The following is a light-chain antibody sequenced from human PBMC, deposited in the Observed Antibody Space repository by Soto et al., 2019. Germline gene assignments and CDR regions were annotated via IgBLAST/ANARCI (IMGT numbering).Light chain of an antibody. V-gene: IGKV1-5*01. CDR2: DAS. CDR1: QSVSGW. Sequence: IKMPQYTTTLSASVGDTVTVTCRASQSVSGWLAWYQQKPGEAPKLLIYDASALPRGVPSRFSGSGSGTKFTLTIAILQPDDFATYDCQLYATFSGTFGPGSKVDIK. CDR3: QLYATFSGT. J-gene: IGKJ3*01.